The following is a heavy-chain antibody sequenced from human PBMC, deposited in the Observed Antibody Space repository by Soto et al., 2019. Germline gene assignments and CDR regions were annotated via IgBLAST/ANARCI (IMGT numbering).Heavy chain of an antibody. CDR2: ISSSSSTI. J-gene: IGHJ4*02. V-gene: IGHV3-48*02. Sequence: GSLRLSCAASGFTFSSYSMNWVRQAPGKGLEWVSYISSSSSTIYYADSVKGRFTISRDNAKNSLYLQMNSLRDEDTAVYYCARGGLVTYYYDSSGYYYPSLDYWGQGTLVTVSS. D-gene: IGHD3-22*01. CDR1: GFTFSSYS. CDR3: ARGGLVTYYYDSSGYYYPSLDY.